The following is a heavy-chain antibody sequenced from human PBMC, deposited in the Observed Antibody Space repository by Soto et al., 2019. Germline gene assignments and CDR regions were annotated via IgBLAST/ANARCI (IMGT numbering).Heavy chain of an antibody. V-gene: IGHV1-69*02. D-gene: IGHD3-10*02. CDR2: IIPILGIA. Sequence: SVKVSCKASGGAFSSYTISWVRQAPGQGLEWMGRIIPILGIANYAQKFQGRVTITADKSTSTAYMELSSLRSEDTAVYYCARAGYYYGRKAFDIWGQGTMVTVSS. CDR1: GGAFSSYT. J-gene: IGHJ3*02. CDR3: ARAGYYYGRKAFDI.